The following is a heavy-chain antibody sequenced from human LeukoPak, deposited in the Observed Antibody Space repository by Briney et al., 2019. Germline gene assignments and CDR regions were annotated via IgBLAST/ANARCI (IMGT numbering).Heavy chain of an antibody. CDR1: GFTVSSNY. CDR2: ISSSSSTI. Sequence: TGGSLRLSCAASGFTVSSNYMNWVRQAPGKGLEWVSYISSSSSTIYYADSVKGRFTISRDNAKNSLYLQMNSLRAEDTAVYYCARDLAPASSITIFGVVTAFDYWGQGTLVTVSS. D-gene: IGHD3-3*01. J-gene: IGHJ4*02. CDR3: ARDLAPASSITIFGVVTAFDY. V-gene: IGHV3-48*01.